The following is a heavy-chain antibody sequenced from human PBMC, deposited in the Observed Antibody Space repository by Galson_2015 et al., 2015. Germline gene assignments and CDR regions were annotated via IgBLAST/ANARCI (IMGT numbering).Heavy chain of an antibody. V-gene: IGHV3-74*01. D-gene: IGHD4-17*01. CDR2: ISGDRSST. CDR1: GYTFSSYG. Sequence: SVKLSCEASGYTFSSYGMNWVRQAPGKGLEWVARISGDRSSTNYAHAVQGRFTITRDNATNTLYMQMNSLRAEDTAVYYCARDDYCGYAFDNRGQGTLVPVSS. J-gene: IGHJ4*02. CDR3: ARDDYCGYAFDN.